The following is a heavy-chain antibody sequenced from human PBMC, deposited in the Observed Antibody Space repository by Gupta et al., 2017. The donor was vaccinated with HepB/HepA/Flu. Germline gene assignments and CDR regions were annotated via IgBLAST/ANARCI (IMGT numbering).Heavy chain of an antibody. V-gene: IGHV3-33*01. CDR1: GFTFNDYG. CDR2: LWNDGSKK. Sequence: QVQLVESGGGVVQPGRSLRLSCAASGFTFNDYGMHWVRQAPGKGLEWVAVLWNDGSKKSYVDSVKGRFSISRDNSESMVYLQMNSLRAEDTAVYFCAGGTGYNWGYFDYWGQGILVTVSS. J-gene: IGHJ4*02. D-gene: IGHD1-1*01. CDR3: AGGTGYNWGYFDY.